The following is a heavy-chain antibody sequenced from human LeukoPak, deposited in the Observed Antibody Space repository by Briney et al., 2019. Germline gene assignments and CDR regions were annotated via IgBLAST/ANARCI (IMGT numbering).Heavy chain of an antibody. CDR1: GFTFSSYY. V-gene: IGHV3-33*01. Sequence: PGRSLRLSCAVSGFTFSSYYMHWVRQAPGKGLEWVAVIWYDGSNKYYADSVKGRFAISRDNSKNTLYLQMNSLRAEDTAVYYCASDMGYSSSVDYWGQGTLVTVSS. D-gene: IGHD6-13*01. CDR3: ASDMGYSSSVDY. CDR2: IWYDGSNK. J-gene: IGHJ4*02.